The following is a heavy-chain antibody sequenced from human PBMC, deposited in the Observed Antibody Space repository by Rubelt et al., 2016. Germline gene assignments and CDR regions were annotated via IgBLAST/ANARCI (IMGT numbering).Heavy chain of an antibody. D-gene: IGHD5-24*01. J-gene: IGHJ4*02. Sequence: QVQLQESGPGLVKPSETLSLTCTVSGGSISSYYWSWIRQPPGKGLEWIASIYYRGSTYYSPSLKSRVTISVDTSKNQFSLKLSSVTAADTAVYYCARRASNWYFDYWGQGTLVTVSS. CDR1: GGSISSYY. V-gene: IGHV4-59*04. CDR2: IYYRGST. CDR3: ARRASNWYFDY.